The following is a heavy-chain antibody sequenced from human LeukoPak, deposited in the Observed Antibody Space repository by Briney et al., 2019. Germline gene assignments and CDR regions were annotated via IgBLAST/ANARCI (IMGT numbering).Heavy chain of an antibody. CDR1: GFTYDDYA. V-gene: IGHV3-9*01. CDR2: ISWNSGSI. CDR3: AKALGGYAYFQH. Sequence: GRSLRLSCAASGFTYDDYAMHWVRQAPGKGLEWVSGISWNSGSIGYADSVKGRFTISRDNAKNSLYLQMNSLRAEDTALYYCAKALGGYAYFQHWGQGTLVTVSS. J-gene: IGHJ1*01. D-gene: IGHD3-22*01.